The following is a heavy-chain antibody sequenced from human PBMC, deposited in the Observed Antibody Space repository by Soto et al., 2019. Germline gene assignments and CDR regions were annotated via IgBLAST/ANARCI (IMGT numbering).Heavy chain of an antibody. CDR2: ISSSGSTI. V-gene: IGHV3-48*03. J-gene: IGHJ5*02. Sequence: GGSLRLSCAASGFTFSSYEMNWIRQAPGKGLEWVSYISSSGSTIYYADSVKGRFTISRDNAKNSLYLQMNSLRAEDTAVYYCARVGSSSWYELWFDPWGQGTLVTVS. CDR3: ARVGSSSWYELWFDP. D-gene: IGHD6-13*01. CDR1: GFTFSSYE.